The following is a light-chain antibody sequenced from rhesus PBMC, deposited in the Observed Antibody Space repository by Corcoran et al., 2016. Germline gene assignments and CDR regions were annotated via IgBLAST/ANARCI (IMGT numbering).Light chain of an antibody. CDR1: QGISSW. Sequence: DVQMTQSPSSLSASVGDRVTITCRASQGISSWLAWYQQKQGKAPKIRIYRASSLERGVPSRFSGIGSGTDFTLTISSLPSEDFATYFCQQYKNVPYSFGQGTKVEI. CDR2: RAS. V-gene: IGKV1-21*01. J-gene: IGKJ2*01. CDR3: QQYKNVPYS.